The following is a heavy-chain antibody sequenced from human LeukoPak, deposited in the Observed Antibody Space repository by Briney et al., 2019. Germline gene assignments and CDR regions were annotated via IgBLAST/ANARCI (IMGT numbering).Heavy chain of an antibody. Sequence: GGSLRLSCAASGFTFSSYSISWVRQAQGKGLEWVSSIRSSRSYIDYADSVKGRFTISRDNAKNSLYLQMNSLRDEDTAVYYCARSFYGSGSSSFDYWGQGTLVTVSS. CDR1: GFTFSSYS. CDR2: IRSSRSYI. CDR3: ARSFYGSGSSSFDY. D-gene: IGHD3-10*01. J-gene: IGHJ4*02. V-gene: IGHV3-21*01.